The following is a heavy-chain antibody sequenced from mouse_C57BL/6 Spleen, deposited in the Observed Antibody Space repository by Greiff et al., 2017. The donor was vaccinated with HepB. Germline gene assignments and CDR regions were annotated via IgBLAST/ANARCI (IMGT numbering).Heavy chain of an antibody. CDR3: ARKMDSNYEAWFAY. CDR2: ISSGSSTI. V-gene: IGHV5-17*01. CDR1: GFTFSDYG. J-gene: IGHJ3*01. D-gene: IGHD2-5*01. Sequence: EVKLMESGGGLVKPGGSLKLSCAASGFTFSDYGMHWVRQAPEKGLEWVAYISSGSSTIYYADTVKGRFTISRDNAKNTLFLQMTSLRSEDTAMYYCARKMDSNYEAWFAYWGQGTLVTVSA.